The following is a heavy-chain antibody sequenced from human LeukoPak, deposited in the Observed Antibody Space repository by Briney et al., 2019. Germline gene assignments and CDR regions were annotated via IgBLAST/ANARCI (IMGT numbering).Heavy chain of an antibody. Sequence: GGSLRLSCAASGFTVSSNYMSWVRQAPGKGLEWVSIIYYGGDTYYADSVKGRFTISRDNSKNTLYLQMNSLRAEDTAVYYCANSRSLYYFDYWGQGTLVTVSS. CDR3: ANSRSLYYFDY. V-gene: IGHV3-66*01. J-gene: IGHJ4*02. CDR2: IYYGGDT. D-gene: IGHD6-6*01. CDR1: GFTVSSNY.